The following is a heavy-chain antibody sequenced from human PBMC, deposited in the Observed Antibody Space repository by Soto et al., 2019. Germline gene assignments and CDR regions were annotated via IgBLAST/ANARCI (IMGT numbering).Heavy chain of an antibody. J-gene: IGHJ1*01. Sequence: GGSLRLSCAASGFTVSSYSMNWVRQAPGEGLEWVSYISSSSSTISYADSVKGRFTISRDDAKNSLYLQMNSLRDEDTAVYYCARDAIYDDFWSGLGYWGQGAMGTVSS. CDR1: GFTVSSYS. CDR3: ARDAIYDDFWSGLGY. V-gene: IGHV3-48*02. D-gene: IGHD3-3*01. CDR2: ISSSSSTI.